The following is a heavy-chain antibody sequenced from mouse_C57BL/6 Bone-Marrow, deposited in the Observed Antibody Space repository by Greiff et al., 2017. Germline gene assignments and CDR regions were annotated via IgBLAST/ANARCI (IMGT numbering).Heavy chain of an antibody. CDR3: ARFDGYYFDY. CDR1: GFTFSDYG. D-gene: IGHD2-3*01. Sequence: EVKLVESGGGLVKPGGSLKLSCAASGFTFSDYGMHWVRQAPEKGLEWVAYISSGSSTIYYAATVKGRFTISRDNAKNTLFLQMTSLRSEDTAMYYCARFDGYYFDYWGQGTTLTVSS. J-gene: IGHJ2*01. CDR2: ISSGSSTI. V-gene: IGHV5-17*01.